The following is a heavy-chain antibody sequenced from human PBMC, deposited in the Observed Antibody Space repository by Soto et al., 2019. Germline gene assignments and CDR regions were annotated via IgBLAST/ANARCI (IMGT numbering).Heavy chain of an antibody. J-gene: IGHJ3*02. CDR2: IYHSGST. V-gene: IGHV4-38-2*02. CDR3: ARDLKYCSGGSCYSGAFDI. CDR1: GYSISSGYY. Sequence: SETLSLTCAVSGYSISSGYYWGWIRQPPGKGLEWIGSIYHSGSTYYNPSLKSRVTISVDTSKNQFSLKLSSVTAADTAVYYCARDLKYCSGGSCYSGAFDIWGQGTMVTVS. D-gene: IGHD2-15*01.